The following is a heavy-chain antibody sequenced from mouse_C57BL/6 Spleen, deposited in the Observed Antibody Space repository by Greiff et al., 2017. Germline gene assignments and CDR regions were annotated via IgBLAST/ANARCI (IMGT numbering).Heavy chain of an antibody. CDR2: INPNYGTT. CDR1: GYSFTDYN. J-gene: IGHJ2*01. CDR3: ARHYYGSKNYFDY. Sequence: LEESGPELVKPGASVKISCKASGYSFTDYNMNWVKQSNGKSLEWIGVINPNYGTTSYNQKFKGKATLTVVQSSSTAYMQLNSLTSEDSAVYYCARHYYGSKNYFDYWGQGTTLTVSS. V-gene: IGHV1-39*01. D-gene: IGHD1-1*01.